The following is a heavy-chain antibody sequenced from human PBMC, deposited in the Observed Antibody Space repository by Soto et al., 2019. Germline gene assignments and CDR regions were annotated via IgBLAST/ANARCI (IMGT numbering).Heavy chain of an antibody. Sequence: AETLSLTCTVSGGSGSNSIYYWGGIRQSPGKGLEWSGSVYYRGRSYSKSSVKSRVTISVDTSKNQLSLNLNSVTASDTAVYFCVSQRTSVLTQAYFDYWGPGALVTVSS. J-gene: IGHJ4*02. V-gene: IGHV4-39*01. CDR3: VSQRTSVLTQAYFDY. CDR1: GGSGSNSIYY. CDR2: VYYRGRS. D-gene: IGHD2-8*01.